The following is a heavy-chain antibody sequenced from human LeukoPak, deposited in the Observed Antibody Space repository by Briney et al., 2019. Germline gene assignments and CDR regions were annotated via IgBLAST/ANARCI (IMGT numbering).Heavy chain of an antibody. CDR2: IKQDGSEK. CDR3: ARDIVIRDYYFDY. D-gene: IGHD3-9*01. Sequence: GGSPRLSCAASGFTFSSYWVSWVRQAPGKGLEWVANIKQDGSEKYYVDSVKGRFTISRDNARKSLYLQMNSLRADDTAVYYCARDIVIRDYYFDYWGQGTLVTVSS. CDR1: GFTFSSYW. V-gene: IGHV3-7*01. J-gene: IGHJ4*02.